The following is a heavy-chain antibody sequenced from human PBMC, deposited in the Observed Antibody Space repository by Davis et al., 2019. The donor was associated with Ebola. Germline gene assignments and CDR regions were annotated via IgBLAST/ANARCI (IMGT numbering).Heavy chain of an antibody. CDR2: INHSGST. J-gene: IGHJ3*02. Sequence: MPSETLSLTCAVYGGSFSGYYWSWIRQPPGKGLEWIGEINHSGSTNYNPSLKSRVTISVDTSKNQFSLQLNSVTPEDTAVYYCARGGSPTRYWSSTSCYWNAFDIWGQGTMVTVSS. CDR1: GGSFSGYY. V-gene: IGHV4-34*01. D-gene: IGHD2-2*01. CDR3: ARGGSPTRYWSSTSCYWNAFDI.